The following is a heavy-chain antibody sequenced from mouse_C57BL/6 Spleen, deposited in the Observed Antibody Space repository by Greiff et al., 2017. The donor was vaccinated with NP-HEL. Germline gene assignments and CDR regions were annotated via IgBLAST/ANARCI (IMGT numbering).Heavy chain of an antibody. J-gene: IGHJ2*01. V-gene: IGHV14-4*01. CDR2: IDPENGDT. CDR1: GFNIKDDY. D-gene: IGHD4-1*01. Sequence: EVQLQQSGAELVRPGASVKLSCTASGFNIKDDYMHWVKQRPEQGLEWIGWIDPENGDTEYASKFQGKATITADTSSNTAYLQLSSLTSEDTAVYYCTTWGTGAWFDYWGQGTTLTVSS. CDR3: TTWGTGAWFDY.